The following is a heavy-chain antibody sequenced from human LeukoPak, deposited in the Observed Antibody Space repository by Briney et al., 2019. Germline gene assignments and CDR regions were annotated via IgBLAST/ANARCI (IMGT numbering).Heavy chain of an antibody. Sequence: SETLSLTCDVSGYSIRSGSYWGWIRQPPGKGLEWIGCMFHSGDTYHNPSLKSRVTISADTSKNQFSLKLTSVTAADTAVYYCAKVGAYGDYARHDYWGQGTLVSVSS. CDR3: AKVGAYGDYARHDY. D-gene: IGHD4-17*01. CDR2: MFHSGDT. V-gene: IGHV4-38-2*01. CDR1: GYSIRSGSY. J-gene: IGHJ4*02.